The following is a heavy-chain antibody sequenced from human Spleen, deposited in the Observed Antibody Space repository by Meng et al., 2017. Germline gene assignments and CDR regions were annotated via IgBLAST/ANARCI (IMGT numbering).Heavy chain of an antibody. J-gene: IGHJ6*02. Sequence: GESLKISCEASGFTFRHYSMHWVRQAPGKGLEWVSVISSDGSNEYYADSVKGRFTISRDNSKDTLYLLMYSLRAEDTAVYYCARARSVGADFYSYYYYYSLDVWGQGTTVTVSS. D-gene: IGHD2-21*01. V-gene: IGHV3-30*04. CDR2: ISSDGSNE. CDR1: GFTFRHYS. CDR3: ARARSVGADFYSYYYYYSLDV.